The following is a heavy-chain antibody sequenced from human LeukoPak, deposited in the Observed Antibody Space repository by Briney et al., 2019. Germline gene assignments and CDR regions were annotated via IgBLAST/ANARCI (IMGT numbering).Heavy chain of an antibody. J-gene: IGHJ5*02. CDR2: IFHTGRT. D-gene: IGHD5-12*01. CDR1: GYSIGRDYY. Sequence: KTSETLSLTCTVSGYSIGRDYYWAWLRHPPGKGLEWIGSIFHTGRTVYNPSYESRLTISMDTSKNEFFLRLNSVTAADTAVYFCARDGGYPTTDEGFDPWGLGTLVTVSS. V-gene: IGHV4-38-2*02. CDR3: ARDGGYPTTDEGFDP.